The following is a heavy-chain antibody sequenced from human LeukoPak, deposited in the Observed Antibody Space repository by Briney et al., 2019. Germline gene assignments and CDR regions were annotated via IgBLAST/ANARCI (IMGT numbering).Heavy chain of an antibody. V-gene: IGHV3-21*01. D-gene: IGHD6-13*01. Sequence: GGSLRLSCAASGFTFSSYSMNWFRQAPGKGLEWAPSISSSSSYIYYADSVKGRFTISRDNAKNSLYLQMNSLRAEDTAVYYCARDWAAAGTADYWGQGTLVTVSS. CDR1: GFTFSSYS. CDR3: ARDWAAAGTADY. J-gene: IGHJ4*02. CDR2: ISSSSSYI.